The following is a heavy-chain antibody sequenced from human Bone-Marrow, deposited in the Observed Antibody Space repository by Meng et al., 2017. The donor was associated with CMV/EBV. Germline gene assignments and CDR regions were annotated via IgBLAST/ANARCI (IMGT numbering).Heavy chain of an antibody. D-gene: IGHD1-1*01. CDR3: ARERGQMHLTNYYYYGMDV. CDR2: ISAYNGNT. Sequence: ASVKVSCKASGYTFTSYGISWVRQAPGQGLEWMGWISAYNGNTNYAQKLQGRVTMTTDTSTSTAYMELRSLRSDDTAVYYCARERGQMHLTNYYYYGMDVWGQGPTVTVSS. V-gene: IGHV1-18*01. CDR1: GYTFTSYG. J-gene: IGHJ6*02.